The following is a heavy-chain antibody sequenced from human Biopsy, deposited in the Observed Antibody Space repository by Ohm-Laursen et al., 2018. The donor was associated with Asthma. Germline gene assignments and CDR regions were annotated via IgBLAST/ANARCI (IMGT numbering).Heavy chain of an antibody. D-gene: IGHD5-12*01. V-gene: IGHV1-69*01. CDR1: GVSSSNCA. Sequence: SSVKLSSKASGVSSSNCAISWVRQAPGPELKWMGGLIPVLGTPDHAQMFEGRVTITADESTSTAYMELSSLSSEDTAVYYGARGYSGSDRIVCYYSGLEVWGQGTTVTVSS. CDR2: LIPVLGTP. CDR3: ARGYSGSDRIVCYYSGLEV. J-gene: IGHJ6*02.